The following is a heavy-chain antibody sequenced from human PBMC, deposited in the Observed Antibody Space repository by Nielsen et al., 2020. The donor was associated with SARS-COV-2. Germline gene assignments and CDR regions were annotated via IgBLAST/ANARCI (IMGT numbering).Heavy chain of an antibody. D-gene: IGHD4-11*01. CDR1: GLIFSSSW. V-gene: IGHV3-7*05. Sequence: GESLKISCAASGLIFSSSWMVWVSQAPGKGLEWVANINEDGSVVNYVDSVKGRFTISRDNAGKSLYLQMNSLRAEDTAVYYCARDAAYSRFDYWGQGTLVTVSS. CDR3: ARDAAYSRFDY. CDR2: INEDGSVV. J-gene: IGHJ4*02.